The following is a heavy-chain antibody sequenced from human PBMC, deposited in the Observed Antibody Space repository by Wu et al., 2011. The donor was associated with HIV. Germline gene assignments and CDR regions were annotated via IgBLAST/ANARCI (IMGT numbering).Heavy chain of an antibody. D-gene: IGHD2-2*01. V-gene: IGHV1-46*01. CDR1: GYTFTSYY. Sequence: QVQLVQSGAEVKKPGASVKVSCKASGYTFTSYYMHWVRQAPGQGLEWMGIINPSGGSTSYAQKFQGRVTMTRDTSTSTVYMELSSLRSEDTAVYYCARDPQYCSSTSCRFYYYYYYMDVWGKGTTVTVSS. CDR3: ARDPQYCSSTSCRFYYYYYYMDV. CDR2: INPSGGST. J-gene: IGHJ6*03.